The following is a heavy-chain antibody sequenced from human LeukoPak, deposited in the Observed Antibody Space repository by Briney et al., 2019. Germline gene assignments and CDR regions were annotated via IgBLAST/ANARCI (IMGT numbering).Heavy chain of an antibody. CDR2: ISSGGSTI. V-gene: IGHV3-11*01. Sequence: GGSLRLSCEASRFSFSTYPMGWVRRAPGKGLEWISYISSGGSTIYYADSVRGQFTISRDNAKKSLYLQMNSLRAEDTAVYYCASRYYDFWSGYYTGPPEGVYYYYMDVWGKGTTVTVSS. CDR3: ASRYYDFWSGYYTGPPEGVYYYYMDV. CDR1: RFSFSTYP. J-gene: IGHJ6*03. D-gene: IGHD3-3*01.